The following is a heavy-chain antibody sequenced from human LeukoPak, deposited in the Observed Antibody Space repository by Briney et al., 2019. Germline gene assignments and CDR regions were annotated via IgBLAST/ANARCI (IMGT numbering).Heavy chain of an antibody. D-gene: IGHD3-22*01. V-gene: IGHV4-38-2*02. CDR1: GYSISSGYY. J-gene: IGHJ3*02. Sequence: SETLSLTCSVSGYSISSGYYWGWIRQPPGKGLEWIGSMYHSGNTYYNPSLKSRVTISVDTSKNQFSLKLSSVTAADTAVYFCARGPYSYDSSGAFDIWGQGTMVTVSS. CDR2: MYHSGNT. CDR3: ARGPYSYDSSGAFDI.